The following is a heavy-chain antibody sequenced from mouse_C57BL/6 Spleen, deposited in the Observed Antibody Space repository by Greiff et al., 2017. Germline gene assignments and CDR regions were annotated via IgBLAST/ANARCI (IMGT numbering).Heavy chain of an antibody. J-gene: IGHJ1*03. CDR3: ARREGSSSGYFDV. V-gene: IGHV5-17*01. CDR1: GFTFSDYG. CDR2: ISSGSSTI. Sequence: DVKLVESGGGLVKPGGSLKLSCAASGFTFSDYGMHWVRQAPEKGLEWVAYISSGSSTIYYAATVKGRFTISRDNAKNTLFLQMTSLRSEDTAMYYCARREGSSSGYFDVWGTGTTVTVSS. D-gene: IGHD1-1*01.